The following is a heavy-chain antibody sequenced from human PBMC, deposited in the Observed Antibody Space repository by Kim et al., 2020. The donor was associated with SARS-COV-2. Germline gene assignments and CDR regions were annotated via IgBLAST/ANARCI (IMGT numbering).Heavy chain of an antibody. CDR1: GFTFSSYS. D-gene: IGHD4-17*01. CDR3: AKDYGDYGYFDV. V-gene: IGHV3-23*01. Sequence: LSLTCAASGFTFSSYSMSWVRQAPGKGLEWVSALSGRGDSTFYADSVKGRFTISRDNSKNTLYLQMNSLRVDDTAIYFCAKDYGDYGYFDVWGQGTLVTVSS. J-gene: IGHJ4*02. CDR2: LSGRGDST.